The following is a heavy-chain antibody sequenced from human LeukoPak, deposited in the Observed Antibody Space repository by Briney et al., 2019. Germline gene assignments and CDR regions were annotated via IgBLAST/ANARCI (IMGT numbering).Heavy chain of an antibody. CDR2: IIPIFGTA. V-gene: IGHV1-69*13. CDR3: ARAYHYCSSTSCPNPWFDP. CDR1: GGTFSSYA. D-gene: IGHD2-2*01. J-gene: IGHJ5*02. Sequence: SVKVSCKASGGTFSSYAISWVRQAPGQGLEWMGGIIPIFGTANYAQKFQGRVTITADESTSTAYMELSSLRSEDTAVYYCARAYHYCSSTSCPNPWFDPWGQGTLVTVSS.